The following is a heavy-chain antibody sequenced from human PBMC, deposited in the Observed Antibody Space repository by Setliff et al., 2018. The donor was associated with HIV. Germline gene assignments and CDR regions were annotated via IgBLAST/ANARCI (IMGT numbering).Heavy chain of an antibody. Sequence: SGPTLVNPTQTLTLTCTFSEFSLSTSGVGVGWIRQPPGKALEWLALIYWDNDVRYNPSLERRLTITKDTSKNQVVLTMSNMDPLDTATYFCAHVNYYRDVYFDSWGQGILVTVSS. CDR3: AHVNYYRDVYFDS. CDR2: IYWDNDV. J-gene: IGHJ4*01. V-gene: IGHV2-5*02. CDR1: EFSLSTSGVG. D-gene: IGHD3-10*01.